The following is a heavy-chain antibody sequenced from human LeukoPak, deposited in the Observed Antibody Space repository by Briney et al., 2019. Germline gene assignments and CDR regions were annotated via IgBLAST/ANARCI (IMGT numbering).Heavy chain of an antibody. J-gene: IGHJ4*02. CDR2: IYTSGST. CDR3: ARDSSNWRQYDC. Sequence: PSETLSLTCTVSGGSISSYYWSWIRQPAGKGLEWIGRIYTSGSTNYNPSLKSRVTMSVDTSRNQYSLNLSPVTAADTAMYYCARDSSNWRQYDCWGQGTPVTVSS. CDR1: GGSISSYY. D-gene: IGHD1-1*01. V-gene: IGHV4-4*07.